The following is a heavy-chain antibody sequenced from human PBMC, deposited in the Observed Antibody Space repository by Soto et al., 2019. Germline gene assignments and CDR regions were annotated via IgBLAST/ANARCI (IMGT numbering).Heavy chain of an antibody. CDR2: ISSSSSTI. CDR3: ARDGPAGFDP. Sequence: GGSPRLSCAASGFTFSSYSMNWVRQAPGKGLGWVSYISSSSSTIYYADSVKGRFTISRDNAKNSLYLQMNSLRAEDTAVYYCARDGPAGFDPWGQGTLVTVSS. V-gene: IGHV3-48*01. J-gene: IGHJ5*02. CDR1: GFTFSSYS.